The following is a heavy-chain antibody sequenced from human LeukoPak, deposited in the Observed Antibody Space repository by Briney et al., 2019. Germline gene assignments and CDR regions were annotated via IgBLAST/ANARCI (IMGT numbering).Heavy chain of an antibody. CDR2: IYHSGST. V-gene: IGHV4-38-2*02. Sequence: SETLSLTCTVSGYSISSGYYWGWIRQPPGKGLEWIGSIYHSGSTYYNPSLKSRVTISVDTSKNQFSLKLSSVTAADTAVYYCARDLARGAAGWFDPWGQGTLVTVSS. J-gene: IGHJ5*02. CDR1: GYSISSGYY. CDR3: ARDLARGAAGWFDP. D-gene: IGHD6-13*01.